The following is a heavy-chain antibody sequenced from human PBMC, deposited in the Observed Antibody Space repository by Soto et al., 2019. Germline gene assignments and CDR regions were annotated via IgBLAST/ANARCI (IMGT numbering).Heavy chain of an antibody. CDR1: GGSISSSSYY. J-gene: IGHJ3*02. Sequence: QSLLQESGPGLVKSSETLSLTCSVSGGSISSSSYYWNWIRQSPGTAREGIGSVYYIGTTYYNPSFKRRGTISVDTCTLSALKLSPVLASDTAYYFCARRPMVGPVAENAFDIWGQGTRVTVSS. CDR2: VYYIGTT. CDR3: ARRPMVGPVAENAFDI. V-gene: IGHV4-39*01. D-gene: IGHD6-19*01.